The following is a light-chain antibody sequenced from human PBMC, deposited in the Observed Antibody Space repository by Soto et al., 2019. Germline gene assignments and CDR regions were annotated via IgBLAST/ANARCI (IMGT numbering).Light chain of an antibody. Sequence: EIVLTQSPSTLSLSPGEIATLSCRASQSVSTSLVWYQQKRGQAPRLLSYDASNRDNGVPARLSVSGSGTDFTLTISSLEPEDFAVYYCQQRKNWPEFTFGPGTKVDIK. CDR3: QQRKNWPEFT. V-gene: IGKV3-11*01. CDR2: DAS. CDR1: QSVSTS. J-gene: IGKJ3*01.